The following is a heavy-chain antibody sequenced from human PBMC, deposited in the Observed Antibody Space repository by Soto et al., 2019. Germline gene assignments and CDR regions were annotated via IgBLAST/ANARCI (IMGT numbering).Heavy chain of an antibody. V-gene: IGHV3-15*01. CDR3: PPAPGIRGY. D-gene: IGHD3-10*01. Sequence: GGSLRLSCTASGPTFRSAWMSWVRQAPGEGLEWLGRIKSYSFGGTIEYAAPAKGRFTISRDDSMDTVYLQMNNLKIEDTGVYYSPPAPGIRGYWGRASVLTVSS. J-gene: IGHJ4*02. CDR1: GPTFRSAW. CDR2: IKSYSFGGTI.